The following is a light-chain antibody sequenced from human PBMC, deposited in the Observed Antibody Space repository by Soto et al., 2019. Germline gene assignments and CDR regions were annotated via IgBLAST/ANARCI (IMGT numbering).Light chain of an antibody. J-gene: IGLJ2*01. Sequence: QAVVTKELSLNVSPGGTGTLTCASSTRPVTSDYYPNWFQQKPGPTPWALIYSTAKKHSWTPARFSGSLLGGKAAQTLSGVQLEYEADYDCLLDYGDAVVFGGWTKVIVL. CDR2: STA. CDR3: LLDYGDAVV. CDR1: TRPVTSDYY. V-gene: IGLV7-43*01.